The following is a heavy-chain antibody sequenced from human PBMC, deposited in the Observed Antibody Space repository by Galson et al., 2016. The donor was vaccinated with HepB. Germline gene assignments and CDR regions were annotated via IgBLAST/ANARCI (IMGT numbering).Heavy chain of an antibody. J-gene: IGHJ6*02. D-gene: IGHD3-3*01. CDR2: MSYDGSTT. Sequence: SLRLSCAASGFTVNSYGVHWVRQTPGKRLEWMAVMSYDGSTTKYADSVKGRFTISRDNSKNTVYLQMNRLRPEDTAVYYCAREVHSDGFWSGYTLSYYGMDVWGQGTAVTVPS. CDR1: GFTVNSYG. V-gene: IGHV3-30*03. CDR3: AREVHSDGFWSGYTLSYYGMDV.